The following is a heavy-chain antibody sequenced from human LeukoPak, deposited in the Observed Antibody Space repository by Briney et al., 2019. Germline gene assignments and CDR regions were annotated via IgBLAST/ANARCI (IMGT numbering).Heavy chain of an antibody. CDR3: ATESYGAT. CDR1: DFTVSSNS. CDR2: TYSSGST. Sequence: GGSLRLSCAASDFTVSSNSMSWVRQAPGKGLEWVSVTYSSGSTHYADSVKGRFTFSRDSSKNTLYLQMNSLRTEDTAVYYCATESYGATWGQGALVTVSS. J-gene: IGHJ4*02. V-gene: IGHV3-53*01. D-gene: IGHD1-26*01.